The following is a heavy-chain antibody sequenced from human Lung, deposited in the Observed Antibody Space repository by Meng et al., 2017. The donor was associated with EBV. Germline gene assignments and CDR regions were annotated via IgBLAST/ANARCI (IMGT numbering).Heavy chain of an antibody. Sequence: QGPRQGSGPGRGKPWQSLALTCTASCVSFRKDGHYWSWIRQHPGKGLEWIGYIYYSGSTYVHPALNSLVSRSVDTSNHQFSLMLSSVTAADSAVYYCARAVDTGYFDDWGHGTLVTVSS. CDR3: ARAVDTGYFDD. CDR1: CVSFRKDGHY. CDR2: IYYSGST. D-gene: IGHD5-18*01. J-gene: IGHJ4*01. V-gene: IGHV4-31*01.